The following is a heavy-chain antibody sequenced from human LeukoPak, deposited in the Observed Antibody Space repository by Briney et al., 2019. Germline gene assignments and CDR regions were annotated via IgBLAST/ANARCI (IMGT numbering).Heavy chain of an antibody. CDR1: GYTLTSYY. V-gene: IGHV1-46*01. D-gene: IGHD6-13*01. CDR2: INPSGGST. CDR3: ARAPTYSSSWHLNFDY. Sequence: GASVKVSCKASGYTLTSYYMHWVRQAPGQGLEWMGIINPSGGSTSYAQKFQGRVTMTRDTSTSTVYMELSSLRSEDTAVYYCARAPTYSSSWHLNFDYWGQGTLVTVSS. J-gene: IGHJ4*02.